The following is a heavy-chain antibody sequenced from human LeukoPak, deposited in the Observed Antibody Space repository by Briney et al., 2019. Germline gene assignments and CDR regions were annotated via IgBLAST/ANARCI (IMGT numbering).Heavy chain of an antibody. D-gene: IGHD3-16*01. CDR1: GYTFTSYD. CDR3: AKGRLRGYYYYYMDV. CDR2: MNPNRGNT. Sequence: ASVKVSCKASGYTFTSYDINWVRQATGQGLEWMGWMNPNRGNTGYAQKFQGRVTMTRNTSISTAYMELSSLRSEDTAVDYCAKGRLRGYYYYYMDVWGKGTTVTVSS. V-gene: IGHV1-8*01. J-gene: IGHJ6*03.